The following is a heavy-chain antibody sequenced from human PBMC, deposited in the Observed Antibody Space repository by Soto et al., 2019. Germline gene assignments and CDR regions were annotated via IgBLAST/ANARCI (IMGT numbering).Heavy chain of an antibody. CDR3: AKGGAIVAAGTRVYLYNAMDV. V-gene: IGHV1-2*02. CDR2: INPNSGDT. CDR1: GYTFTGYY. Sequence: QVQLVQSGTEVKRPGDSVKVSCKASGYTFTGYYVHWVRQAPGQGLEWMGWINPNSGDTYLAQRFQGRVTMNRDTSIGTAYMEVRGLTSDDTAESYCAKGGAIVAAGTRVYLYNAMDVWGQGTTVTVSS. D-gene: IGHD1-26*01. J-gene: IGHJ6*02.